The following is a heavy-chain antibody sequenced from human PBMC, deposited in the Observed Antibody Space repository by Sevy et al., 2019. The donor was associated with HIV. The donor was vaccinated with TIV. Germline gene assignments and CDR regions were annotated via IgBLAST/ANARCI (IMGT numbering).Heavy chain of an antibody. CDR1: GFTFGDYA. V-gene: IGHV3-49*04. CDR3: TRWKGLQSIFDY. CDR2: LKSKADGGTV. D-gene: IGHD1-1*01. J-gene: IGHJ4*02. Sequence: GGSLRLSCTTSGFTFGDYAMNWVRQAPGKGLEWVAFLKSKADGGTVDHAASVKGRFTISKDHSKSIAYLQMNDLTTEDTGVYYCTRWKGLQSIFDYWGQGALVTVSS.